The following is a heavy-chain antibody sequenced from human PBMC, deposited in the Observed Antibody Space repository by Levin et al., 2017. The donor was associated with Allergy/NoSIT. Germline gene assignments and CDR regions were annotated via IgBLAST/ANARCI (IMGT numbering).Heavy chain of an antibody. CDR1: GFSLSTSGVG. D-gene: IGHD5-18*01. J-gene: IGHJ6*02. V-gene: IGHV2-5*02. Sequence: SGPTLVKPTQTLTLTCTFSGFSLSTSGVGVGWIRQPPGKALEWLALIYWDDDKRYSPSLKSRLTITKDTSKHQVVLTMTNMDPVDTATYYCAHSRYSYAYYYYYGMDVWGQGTTVTVSS. CDR2: IYWDDDK. CDR3: AHSRYSYAYYYYYGMDV.